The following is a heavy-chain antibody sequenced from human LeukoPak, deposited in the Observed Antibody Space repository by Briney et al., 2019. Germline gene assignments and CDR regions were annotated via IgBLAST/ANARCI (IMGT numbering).Heavy chain of an antibody. CDR3: ARDKGTAVAGTWFDP. CDR1: GGSISSGSYC. D-gene: IGHD6-19*01. V-gene: IGHV4-61*09. J-gene: IGHJ5*02. Sequence: SQTLSLTCTVSGGSISSGSYCWSWIRQPAGKGLEWIGHIYTSGSTNYNPSLKSRVTISVDTSKNQFSLKLSSVTAADTAVYYCARDKGTAVAGTWFDPWGQGTLVTVSS. CDR2: IYTSGST.